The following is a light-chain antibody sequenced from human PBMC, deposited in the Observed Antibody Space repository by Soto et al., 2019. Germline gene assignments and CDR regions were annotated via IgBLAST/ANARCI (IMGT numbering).Light chain of an antibody. CDR3: QNFDSAPQT. CDR2: EVS. Sequence: DIQMTQSPSSLSASVGDRVTITCRASQGIRHYLAWYQQKPGKVPKLLIYEVSNLQSRVPSRFRGGGSGTEFTLTISSLQPEDVATYYCQNFDSAPQTFGQGTKVEIK. J-gene: IGKJ1*01. V-gene: IGKV1-27*01. CDR1: QGIRHY.